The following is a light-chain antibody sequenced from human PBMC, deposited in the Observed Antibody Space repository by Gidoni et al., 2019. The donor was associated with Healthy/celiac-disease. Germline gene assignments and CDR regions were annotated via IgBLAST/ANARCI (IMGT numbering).Light chain of an antibody. Sequence: IRMTQSPSSLSASTGDRVTITCRASQGISSYLAWYQQKPGKAPKLLIYAASTLQSGVPSRFSGSGSGTDFTLTISCLQSEDFATYYCQQYYSYPRTFGQGTKVEIK. CDR1: QGISSY. CDR3: QQYYSYPRT. J-gene: IGKJ1*01. V-gene: IGKV1-8*01. CDR2: AAS.